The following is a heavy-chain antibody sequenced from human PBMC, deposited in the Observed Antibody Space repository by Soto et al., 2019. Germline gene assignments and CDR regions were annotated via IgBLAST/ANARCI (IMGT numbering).Heavy chain of an antibody. V-gene: IGHV3-23*01. D-gene: IGHD3-22*01. CDR2: ISGSGGST. Sequence: GGSLRLSCAASGFTFDDYAMHWVRQAPGKGLEWVSAISGSGGSTYYADSVKGRFTISRDNSKNTLYLQMNSLRAEDTAVYYCAKSHSYYDSSGGGPSLGMDVWGQGTTVTVSS. CDR1: GFTFDDYA. J-gene: IGHJ6*02. CDR3: AKSHSYYDSSGGGPSLGMDV.